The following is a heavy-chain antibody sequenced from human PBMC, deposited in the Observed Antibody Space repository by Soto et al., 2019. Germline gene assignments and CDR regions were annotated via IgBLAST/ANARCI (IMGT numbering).Heavy chain of an antibody. CDR1: GGTFNSYA. V-gene: IGHV1-69*06. CDR2: IIPIFGTA. J-gene: IGHJ6*02. Sequence: SVKVSCKASGGTFNSYAISWVRQAPGQGLEWMGGIIPIFGTANYAQKFQGRVTIYADKSTSTAYMELSSLRSEDTAVYYCAREAYYDILTGYPAGGMDVWGQGTTVTVSS. D-gene: IGHD3-9*01. CDR3: AREAYYDILTGYPAGGMDV.